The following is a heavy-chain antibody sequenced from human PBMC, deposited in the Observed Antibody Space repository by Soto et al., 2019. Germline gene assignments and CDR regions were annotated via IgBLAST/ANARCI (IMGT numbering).Heavy chain of an antibody. D-gene: IGHD3-10*01. V-gene: IGHV4-30-4*01. CDR3: ARGAILYYYKPVDACDI. J-gene: IGHJ3*02. Sequence: PSETLSLTCTVSGGSIRSGDYYWSWIRQPPGKGLEWIGYIYYSGSTYYNPSLKSRVTISVDTSKNQFSLKLSSVTAADTAVYYCARGAILYYYKPVDACDIWGQGTMVTVTS. CDR1: GGSIRSGDYY. CDR2: IYYSGST.